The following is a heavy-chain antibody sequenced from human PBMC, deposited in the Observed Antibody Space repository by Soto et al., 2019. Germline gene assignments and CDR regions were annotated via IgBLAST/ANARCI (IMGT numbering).Heavy chain of an antibody. J-gene: IGHJ6*02. V-gene: IGHV4-34*01. CDR3: ARGPSAQVYYGMDV. D-gene: IGHD6-25*01. CDR1: GGSLSGYY. Sequence: SETLSLTCXVYGGSLSGYYWSWIRQPPGKGLEWIAEINHVGSTNYNPSLKSRATISVDTSKNQFSLKLSSVTAADTAVYYCARGPSAQVYYGMDVWGQGTTVTVSS. CDR2: INHVGST.